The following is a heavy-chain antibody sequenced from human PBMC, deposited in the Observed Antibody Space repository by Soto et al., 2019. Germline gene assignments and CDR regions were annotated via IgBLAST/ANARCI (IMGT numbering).Heavy chain of an antibody. V-gene: IGHV1-46*03. J-gene: IGHJ3*02. CDR1: GYTFTSYY. CDR2: INPSGGST. Sequence: ASVKVSCKASGYTFTSYYMHWVRQAPGQGLEWMGIINPSGGSTSYAQKFQGRVTMTRDTSTSTVYMELSSLRSEDTAVYYCARSSAHLGAIWGLVSDAFDIWGRGTMVTVSS. CDR3: ARSSAHLGAIWGLVSDAFDI. D-gene: IGHD3-16*01.